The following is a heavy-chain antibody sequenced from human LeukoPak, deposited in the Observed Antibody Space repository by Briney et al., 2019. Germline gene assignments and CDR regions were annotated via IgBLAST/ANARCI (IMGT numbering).Heavy chain of an antibody. CDR3: ARDRSGELTG. CDR1: GGTFSSYA. Sequence: VASVKVSCKASGGTFSSYAISWVRQAPGQGLEWMGWISAYNGNTNYAQKLQGRVTMTTDTSTSTAYMELRSLRSDDTAVYYCARDRSGELTGWGQGTLVTVSS. V-gene: IGHV1-18*01. D-gene: IGHD1-26*01. J-gene: IGHJ4*02. CDR2: ISAYNGNT.